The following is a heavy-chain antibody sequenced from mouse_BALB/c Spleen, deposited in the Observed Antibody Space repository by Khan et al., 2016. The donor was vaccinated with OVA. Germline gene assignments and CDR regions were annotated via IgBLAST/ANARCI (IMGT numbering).Heavy chain of an antibody. D-gene: IGHD2-14*01. V-gene: IGHV1-87*01. CDR3: ASYRYDYCDY. Sequence: QVQLKQSGAELARPGASVKLSCKASGYTFTSYWMQWVKQRPGQGLEWIGTIYPGDGDTRYTQKFKGKATLTADKSSSTAYMQLSSLASEDSAVYYCASYRYDYCDYWGQGTTRTVSS. CDR2: IYPGDGDT. CDR1: GYTFTSYW. J-gene: IGHJ2*01.